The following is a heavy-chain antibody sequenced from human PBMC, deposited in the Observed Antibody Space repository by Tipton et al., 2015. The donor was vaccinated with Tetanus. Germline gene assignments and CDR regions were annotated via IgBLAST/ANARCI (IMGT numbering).Heavy chain of an antibody. CDR1: GASISSGGYL. Sequence: TLSLTCSVSGASISSGGYLWNWIRHRPGKGLEWIGYIYYSGSTFYNPSLKSRVTISVDTSKNQFSLRLSSVTAADTAVYYCARDQGGGRVARLNWFGPWGQGALVTVSS. CDR3: ARDQGGGRVARLNWFGP. J-gene: IGHJ5*02. CDR2: IYYSGST. D-gene: IGHD3-16*01. V-gene: IGHV4-31*03.